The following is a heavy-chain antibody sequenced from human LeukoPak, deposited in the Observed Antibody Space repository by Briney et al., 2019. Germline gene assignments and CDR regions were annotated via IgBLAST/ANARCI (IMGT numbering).Heavy chain of an antibody. V-gene: IGHV5-51*01. CDR2: IYPGDSDT. Sequence: GESLKISCKGSGYSFTSYWIGWVRQMPGKGLEWMGIIYPGDSDTRYSPSFQGQVTISADKSISTAYLQWSSLKASDTAMYYCARLPRTMVRGAEDAFDIWGQGTMVTVSS. J-gene: IGHJ3*02. CDR1: GYSFTSYW. CDR3: ARLPRTMVRGAEDAFDI. D-gene: IGHD3-10*01.